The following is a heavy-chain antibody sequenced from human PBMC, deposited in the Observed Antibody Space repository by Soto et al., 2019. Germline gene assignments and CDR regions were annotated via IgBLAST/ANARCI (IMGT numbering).Heavy chain of an antibody. V-gene: IGHV1-46*01. CDR2: INASGGST. CDR1: GYPFTSYY. CDR3: ARGLLRTLGGY. J-gene: IGHJ4*02. Sequence: ASVKVSCKASGYPFTSYYMHWVRQAPGQGLEWMGIINASGGSTSYAQKFQGRVTMTRDTSTSTVYMELSSLRSEDTAVYYCARGLLRTLGGYWGQGTLVTVSS. D-gene: IGHD2-15*01.